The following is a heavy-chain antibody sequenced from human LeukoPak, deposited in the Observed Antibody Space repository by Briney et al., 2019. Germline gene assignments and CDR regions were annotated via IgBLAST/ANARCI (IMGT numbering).Heavy chain of an antibody. D-gene: IGHD5-12*01. CDR2: INHSGST. CDR3: ARGGYSGYDYNY. J-gene: IGHJ4*02. V-gene: IGHV4-34*01. Sequence: SETLSLTCAVYGGSFSGYYWSWTRQPPGKGLEWIGEINHSGSTNYNPSLKSRVTISVDTSKNQFSLKLSSVTAADTAVYYCARGGYSGYDYNYWGQGTLVTVSS. CDR1: GGSFSGYY.